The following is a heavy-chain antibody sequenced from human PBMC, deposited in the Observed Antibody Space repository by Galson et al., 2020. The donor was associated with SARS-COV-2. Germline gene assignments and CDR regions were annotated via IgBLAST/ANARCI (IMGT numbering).Heavy chain of an antibody. CDR1: RFTFSTYD. CDR3: VRGGRRSYYYCLGSYPLDF. CDR2: IDTAGDP. J-gene: IGHJ4*02. Sequence: GESLKNYCAASRFTFSTYDMHWVRQVSGKGLEWVSLIDTAGDPYYPDSVRGRFTISRENARNSFYLQMDNLRVGDTAVYYCVRGGRRSYYYCLGSYPLDFWGRGTLFTVSP. D-gene: IGHD3-10*01. V-gene: IGHV3-13*05.